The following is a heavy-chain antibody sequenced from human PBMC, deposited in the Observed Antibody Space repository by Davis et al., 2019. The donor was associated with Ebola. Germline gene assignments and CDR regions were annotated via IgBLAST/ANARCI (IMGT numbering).Heavy chain of an antibody. J-gene: IGHJ4*02. CDR2: IRSEATSQ. V-gene: IGHV3-30*02. CDR3: ARKDFGDYAYSDY. D-gene: IGHD4-17*01. Sequence: GESLKISCEASGFTFSRYGMHWVRQAPGKGLKWVAFIRSEATSQDYGKSVQGRFFISRDDSKNTLYLQMNSLRVDDTAVYFCARKDFGDYAYSDYWGQGTLVTVSS. CDR1: GFTFSRYG.